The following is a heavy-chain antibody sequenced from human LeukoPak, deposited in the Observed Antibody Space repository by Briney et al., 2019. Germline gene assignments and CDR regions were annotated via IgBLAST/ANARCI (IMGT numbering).Heavy chain of an antibody. J-gene: IGHJ4*02. Sequence: GGSLRLSCAASGFTFSSYTMNWVRQAPGKGLEWVSSISSSSSYIYYADSVKGRFTISRDNAKNSVSLQMNSLRAEDTAVYYCARKEVTIFGVVIWDYWGQGTLVTVSS. V-gene: IGHV3-21*01. CDR1: GFTFSSYT. CDR2: ISSSSSYI. D-gene: IGHD3-3*01. CDR3: ARKEVTIFGVVIWDY.